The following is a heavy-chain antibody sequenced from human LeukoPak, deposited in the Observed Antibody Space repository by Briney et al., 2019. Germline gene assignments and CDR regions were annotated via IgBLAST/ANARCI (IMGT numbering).Heavy chain of an antibody. CDR3: ARADYYDSSGYFDYRYYFDY. CDR1: GFTFSSYN. V-gene: IGHV3-21*01. CDR2: ITSSSSSI. Sequence: PGGSLRLSCAASGFTFSSYNMNWVRQAPGKGLEWVSSITSSSSSIYYADSVKGRFTISRDNAKNSLYLQMNSLRAEDTAVYYCARADYYDSSGYFDYRYYFDYWGQGTLVTVSS. J-gene: IGHJ4*02. D-gene: IGHD3-22*01.